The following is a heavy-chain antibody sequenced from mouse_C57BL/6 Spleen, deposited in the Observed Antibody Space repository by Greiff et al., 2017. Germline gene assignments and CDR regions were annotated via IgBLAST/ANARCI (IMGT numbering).Heavy chain of an antibody. CDR1: GFTFSDYG. CDR3: ARLGTMSTTAGAMDY. Sequence: EVKVVESGGGLVQPGGSLKLSCAASGFTFSDYGMAWVRQAPRKGPEWVAFISNLAYSIYYADTVTGRFTISRENAKKALYLDMSSLMSEDTAMYYCARLGTMSTTAGAMDYWGQGTSVTVSS. D-gene: IGHD2-4*01. V-gene: IGHV5-15*01. J-gene: IGHJ4*01. CDR2: ISNLAYSI.